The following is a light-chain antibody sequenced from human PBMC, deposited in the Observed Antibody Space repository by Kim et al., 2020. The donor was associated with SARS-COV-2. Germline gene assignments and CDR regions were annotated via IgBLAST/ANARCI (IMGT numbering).Light chain of an antibody. J-gene: IGLJ3*02. Sequence: QSALTQPPSASGSPGQSVTISCIGTSSDIGGGHNYVSWYQQHPGKAPKLMIYEVSQRPSGVPDRFSGSKSGNTASLTVSGLQAEDEADYYCSSYRDSNSLVFGGGTQLTVL. CDR1: SSDIGGGHNY. CDR3: SSYRDSNSLV. V-gene: IGLV2-8*01. CDR2: EVS.